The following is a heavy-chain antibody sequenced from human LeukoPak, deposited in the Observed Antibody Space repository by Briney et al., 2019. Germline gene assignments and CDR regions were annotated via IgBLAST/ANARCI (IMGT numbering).Heavy chain of an antibody. V-gene: IGHV4-31*03. Sequence: SQTLSLTCTVSGGSISSGGYYWSWIRQHPGAGLEWIGYIYYSGCTYYNPSLKSRVTISVDTSKNQFSLKVSSVTAADTAVYYCARHAPDVVGATSWFDPWGQGTLVTVSS. CDR2: IYYSGCT. CDR1: GGSISSGGYY. CDR3: ARHAPDVVGATSWFDP. D-gene: IGHD1-26*01. J-gene: IGHJ5*02.